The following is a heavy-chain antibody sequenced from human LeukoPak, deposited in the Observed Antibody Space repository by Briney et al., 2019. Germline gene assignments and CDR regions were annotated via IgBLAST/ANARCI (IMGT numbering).Heavy chain of an antibody. Sequence: SETLSLACTVSGGSISGYFWSWIRQPPGKGPEWIGCTYSTGTTNYSPSLSSRVTISVDTSKNQLSLNLRFVTATDTAVYHCARHNPPPTGFCSGTSCFMSGSQYFYMDVWGKGTSVTVS. CDR3: ARHNPPPTGFCSGTSCFMSGSQYFYMDV. CDR2: TYSTGTT. J-gene: IGHJ6*03. D-gene: IGHD2-2*01. CDR1: GGSISGYF. V-gene: IGHV4-4*09.